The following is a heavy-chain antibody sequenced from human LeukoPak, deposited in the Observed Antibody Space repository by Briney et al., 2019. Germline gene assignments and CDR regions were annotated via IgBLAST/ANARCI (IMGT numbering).Heavy chain of an antibody. D-gene: IGHD3-10*01. CDR1: GGSISSYY. J-gene: IGHJ4*02. Sequence: SETLSLTCTVSGGSISSYYWSWIRQPAGKGLEWIGRIYTSGSTNYNPSLKSRVTMSVDTSKNQFSLKLSSVTAADTAVYYCAGDYYCSGSFDYWGQGTLVTVSS. CDR3: AGDYYCSGSFDY. CDR2: IYTSGST. V-gene: IGHV4-4*07.